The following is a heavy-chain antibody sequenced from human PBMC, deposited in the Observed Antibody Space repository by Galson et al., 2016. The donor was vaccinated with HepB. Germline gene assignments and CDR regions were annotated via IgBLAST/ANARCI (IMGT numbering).Heavy chain of an antibody. Sequence: SLRLSCAASGFTFSSYGMQWVRQAPGKGLEWVALISYDGSNKYYADSVKGRFTLSRDNSKSTVYLQMNSLRADDTALYYCANEPSWYGDRSLDSWGQGTQVTVSS. D-gene: IGHD4-17*01. CDR1: GFTFSSYG. J-gene: IGHJ4*02. V-gene: IGHV3-30*18. CDR3: ANEPSWYGDRSLDS. CDR2: ISYDGSNK.